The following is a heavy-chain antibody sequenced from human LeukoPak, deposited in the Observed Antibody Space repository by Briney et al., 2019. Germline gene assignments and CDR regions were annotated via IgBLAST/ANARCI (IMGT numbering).Heavy chain of an antibody. CDR3: ARGRYSSSWYSLGYYYYYMDV. Sequence: ASVKVSCTASGYTFTSYDINWVRQATGQGLEWMGWMNPNSGNTGYAQKFQGRVTMTRNTSISTAYMELSSLRSEDTAVYYCARGRYSSSWYSLGYYYYYMDVWGKGTTVTISS. V-gene: IGHV1-8*01. CDR2: MNPNSGNT. J-gene: IGHJ6*03. D-gene: IGHD6-13*01. CDR1: GYTFTSYD.